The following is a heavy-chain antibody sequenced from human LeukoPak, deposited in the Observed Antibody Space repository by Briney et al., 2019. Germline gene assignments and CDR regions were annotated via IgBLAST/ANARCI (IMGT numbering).Heavy chain of an antibody. V-gene: IGHV3-30*02. CDR1: GFTFSSYG. J-gene: IGHJ4*01. Sequence: GGSLRLSCAASGFTFSSYGMHWLRQAPGKGLEWVAFIRYDGSNKYYADSVKGRFTISRDNSKNTLYLQMNSLRAEDTAVYYCAKDRGSYSSGYFDYGGHGTMVTVSS. CDR2: IRYDGSNK. D-gene: IGHD1-26*01. CDR3: AKDRGSYSSGYFDY.